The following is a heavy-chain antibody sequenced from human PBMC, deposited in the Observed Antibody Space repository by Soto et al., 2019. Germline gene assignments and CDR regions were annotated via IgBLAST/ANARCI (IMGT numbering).Heavy chain of an antibody. D-gene: IGHD6-13*01. V-gene: IGHV1-69*06. Sequence: GASVKVSCKASGGTFSSYAISWVRQAPGQGLEWMGGIIPIFGTANYAQKFQGRVTITADKSTSTAYMELSSLRSEDTAVYYCASDGRSIAAAGIWDVYYYYGMDVWGQGTTVTVSS. CDR2: IIPIFGTA. CDR1: GGTFSSYA. CDR3: ASDGRSIAAAGIWDVYYYYGMDV. J-gene: IGHJ6*02.